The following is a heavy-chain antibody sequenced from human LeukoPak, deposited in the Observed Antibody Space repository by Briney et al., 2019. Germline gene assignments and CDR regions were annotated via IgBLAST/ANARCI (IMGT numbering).Heavy chain of an antibody. CDR1: GYTFTSYG. D-gene: IGHD6-6*01. CDR3: ARAKQPVGHSDY. J-gene: IGHJ4*02. V-gene: IGHV1-18*01. Sequence: ASVKVSCKASGYTFTSYGISWVRQAPGQGLEWMGWISAYNGNTNYAQKLQGRVTMTADTSTSTAYMELRSLRSDDTAVYYCARAKQPVGHSDYWGQGTLVTVSS. CDR2: ISAYNGNT.